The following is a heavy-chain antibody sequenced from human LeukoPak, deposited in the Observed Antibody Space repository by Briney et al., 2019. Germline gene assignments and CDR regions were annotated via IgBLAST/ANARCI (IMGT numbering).Heavy chain of an antibody. CDR3: ARLAYCSGGSCYRNFDY. Sequence: GESLKISCKGSGYSFTSYWIGWVRQMPGKGLEWMGIIYPGDSDTRYSPSFQGQVTISADKSISTAYLQWSSLKASDTAMYYCARLAYCSGGSCYRNFDYWGQGTLVTVSS. J-gene: IGHJ4*02. D-gene: IGHD2-15*01. CDR2: IYPGDSDT. CDR1: GYSFTSYW. V-gene: IGHV5-51*01.